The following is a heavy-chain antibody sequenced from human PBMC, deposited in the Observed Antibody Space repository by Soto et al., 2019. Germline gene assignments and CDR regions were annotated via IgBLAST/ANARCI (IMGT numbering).Heavy chain of an antibody. Sequence: VGSLRLSCVASGFTFSSYYMMWARQVPGRVLEWLAKIKQDGSEKIYVDSLRVRFTISRDNSKNTLYLQTSSLRPDDTAVYYCVKGKGSPGEFDSWGQGTLVTVSS. CDR3: VKGKGSPGEFDS. V-gene: IGHV3-7*01. J-gene: IGHJ4*02. CDR1: GFTFSSYY. CDR2: IKQDGSEK.